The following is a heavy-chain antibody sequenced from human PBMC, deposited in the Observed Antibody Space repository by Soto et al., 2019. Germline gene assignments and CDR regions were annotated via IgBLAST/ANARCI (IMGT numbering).Heavy chain of an antibody. V-gene: IGHV3-9*01. D-gene: IGHD6-19*01. J-gene: IGHJ3*02. Sequence: EVQLVESGGGLVQPGRSLRLSCAASGFTFDDYAMHWVRQAPGKGLEWVSGISWNSGSIGYADSVEGRFTISRDNAKNSLYLQMNSLRAEDTALYYCAKRRSAVAGIFGAFDIWGQGTMVTVSS. CDR2: ISWNSGSI. CDR1: GFTFDDYA. CDR3: AKRRSAVAGIFGAFDI.